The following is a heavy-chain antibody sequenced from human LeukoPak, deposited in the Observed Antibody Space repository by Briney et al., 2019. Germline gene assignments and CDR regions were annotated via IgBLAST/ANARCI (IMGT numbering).Heavy chain of an antibody. J-gene: IGHJ4*02. CDR1: GYTLTDYY. Sequence: GASVKVSCKASGYTLTDYYIHWVRQAPGQGLEWMGWINPNSGGTNYAQKFQGRVTMTRDTSISTAYMELSRLRSDDTAVYYCARDRGSYFGYWGQGTLVTVSS. V-gene: IGHV1-2*02. CDR3: ARDRGSYFGY. CDR2: INPNSGGT. D-gene: IGHD1-26*01.